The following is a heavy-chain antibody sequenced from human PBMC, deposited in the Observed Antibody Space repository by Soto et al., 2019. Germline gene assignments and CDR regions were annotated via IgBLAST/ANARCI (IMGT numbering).Heavy chain of an antibody. CDR2: VNPILSMS. J-gene: IGHJ4*02. D-gene: IGHD3-10*01. CDR1: GDTFSFYT. CDR3: ATSYGSGYRAFDY. Sequence: QVQLVQSGAEVKKPGSSVKVSCKASGDTFSFYTINWVRQAPGLGLERMGRVNPILSMSNYAQKFQGRVTMTADKSTSTAYMELRSLRSEDTAFYYCATSYGSGYRAFDYWGQGALVTVSS. V-gene: IGHV1-69*02.